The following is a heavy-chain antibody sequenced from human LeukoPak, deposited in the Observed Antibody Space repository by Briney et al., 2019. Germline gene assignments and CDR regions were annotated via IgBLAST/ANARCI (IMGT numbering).Heavy chain of an antibody. CDR2: VFPGDSDT. CDR3: ARRGAYCGGDCPEYAMDV. V-gene: IGHV5-51*01. J-gene: IGHJ6*02. CDR1: GYSFTNQW. Sequence: GESLKTSCQTSGYSFTNQWIVWVRQMPGQGLEWMGLVFPGDSDTRYSPSFQGQVTISADKSTSTAYLHWSSLKASDTAIYYCARRGAYCGGDCPEYAMDVWGQGTTVTVSS. D-gene: IGHD2-21*02.